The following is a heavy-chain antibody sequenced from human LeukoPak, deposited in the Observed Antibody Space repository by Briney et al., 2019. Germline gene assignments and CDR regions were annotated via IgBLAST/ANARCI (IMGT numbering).Heavy chain of an antibody. CDR1: GFTFSGYW. D-gene: IGHD2-15*01. J-gene: IGHJ5*02. CDR2: INSDGSST. V-gene: IGHV3-74*01. CDR3: ARDGYCSGGSCYPMNWFDP. Sequence: GGSLRLSCAAYGFTFSGYWMHWVRQAPGKGLVWVSRINSDGSSTSYADSVRGRFTISRDNAKNTLYLQMNSLRAEDTAVYYCARDGYCSGGSCYPMNWFDPWGQGTLVTVSS.